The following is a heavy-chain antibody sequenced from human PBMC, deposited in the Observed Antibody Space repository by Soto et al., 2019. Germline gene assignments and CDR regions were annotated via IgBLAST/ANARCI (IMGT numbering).Heavy chain of an antibody. CDR2: IIPIFGTA. J-gene: IGHJ1*01. CDR1: GGTFSSYA. V-gene: IGHV1-69*13. CDR3: ARGQRRDGSNSAKKYLQN. D-gene: IGHD2-21*01. Sequence: SVKVSCKAPGGTFSSYAISWVRQAPGQGLEWMGGIIPIFGTANYAQKFQGRVTITADESTSTAYMELSSLRSEDTAVYYCARGQRRDGSNSAKKYLQNWGRETMVTVSS.